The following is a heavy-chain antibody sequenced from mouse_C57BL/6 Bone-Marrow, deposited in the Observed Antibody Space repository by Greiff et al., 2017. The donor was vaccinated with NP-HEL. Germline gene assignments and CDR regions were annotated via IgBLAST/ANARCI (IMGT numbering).Heavy chain of an antibody. Sequence: DVKLQESVAELVRPGASVKLSCTASGFNIKNTYMHWVKQRPEQGLEWIGRIDPANGNTKYAPKFQGKATITADTSSNTAYLQLSSLTSEDTAIYYCARSRPIYYDYDYFDYWGQGTTLTVSS. CDR3: ARSRPIYYDYDYFDY. CDR2: IDPANGNT. J-gene: IGHJ2*01. D-gene: IGHD2-4*01. CDR1: GFNIKNTY. V-gene: IGHV14-3*01.